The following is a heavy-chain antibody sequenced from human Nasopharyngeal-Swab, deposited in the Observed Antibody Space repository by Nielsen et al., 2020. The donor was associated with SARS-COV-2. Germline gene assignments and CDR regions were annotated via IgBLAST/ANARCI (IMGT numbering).Heavy chain of an antibody. CDR1: GFTFSRFD. J-gene: IGHJ6*03. Sequence: GGSLRLSCAASGFTFSRFDMHWVRQVMGKGLEWVSAIGTAGDTYYPRSMKGRFTISRGDAENILYLQMNSLRAEDTAVYYCTRTLSASYMDVWGKGTTVTVSS. V-gene: IGHV3-13*01. CDR2: IGTAGDT. CDR3: TRTLSASYMDV.